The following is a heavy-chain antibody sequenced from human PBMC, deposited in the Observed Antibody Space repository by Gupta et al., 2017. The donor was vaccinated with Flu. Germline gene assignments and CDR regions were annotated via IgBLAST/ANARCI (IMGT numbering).Heavy chain of an antibody. CDR2: SWNSGSI. Sequence: SWNSGSIGYADSVKGRFTISRDNAKNSLYLQMNSLRAEDTALYYCAKDWGITGTTWGYSWDYWGQGTLVTVSS. CDR3: AKDWGITGTTWGYSWDY. J-gene: IGHJ4*02. D-gene: IGHD1-7*01. V-gene: IGHV3-9*01.